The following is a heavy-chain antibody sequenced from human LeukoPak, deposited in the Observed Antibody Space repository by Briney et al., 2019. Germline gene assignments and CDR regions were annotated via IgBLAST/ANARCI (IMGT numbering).Heavy chain of an antibody. D-gene: IGHD6-6*01. V-gene: IGHV3-66*01. CDR2: IYSGGST. J-gene: IGHJ3*02. CDR3: AKESEYSSSSYAFDI. Sequence: GGSLRLSCAASGFTVSSNYMSWVRQAPGKGLEWVSVIYSGGSTYYADSVKGRFTISRDNSKNTLYLQMNSLRAEDTALYYCAKESEYSSSSYAFDIWGQGTMVTVSS. CDR1: GFTVSSNY.